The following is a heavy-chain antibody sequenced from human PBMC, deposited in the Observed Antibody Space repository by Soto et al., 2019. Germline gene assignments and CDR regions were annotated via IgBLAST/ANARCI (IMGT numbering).Heavy chain of an antibody. V-gene: IGHV3-21*01. Sequence: EVQLVESGGGLVKPGGSLRLSCAASGFTFSSYSMNWVRQAPGKGLEWVSSISSSSSYIYYADSVKGRFTIPRDNAKNSLYLQMNSLRAEDTAVYYCARGRYFDWLLDYWGQGTLVTVSS. CDR1: GFTFSSYS. CDR3: ARGRYFDWLLDY. J-gene: IGHJ4*02. D-gene: IGHD3-9*01. CDR2: ISSSSSYI.